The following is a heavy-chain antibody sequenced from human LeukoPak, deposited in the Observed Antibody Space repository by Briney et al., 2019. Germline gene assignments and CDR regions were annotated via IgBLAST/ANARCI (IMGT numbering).Heavy chain of an antibody. V-gene: IGHV1-18*01. CDR1: GYTFTSYG. CDR3: ARRGAGRWFGEKENWFDP. Sequence: ASVKVSCKASGYTFTSYGINWVRQAPGQGLEWMGWISAYNGNTIYAQKLQGRVAMTTDTSTRTVYMELRSLRSDDTAVYYCARRGAGRWFGEKENWFDPWGQGTLVTVSS. D-gene: IGHD3-10*01. J-gene: IGHJ5*02. CDR2: ISAYNGNT.